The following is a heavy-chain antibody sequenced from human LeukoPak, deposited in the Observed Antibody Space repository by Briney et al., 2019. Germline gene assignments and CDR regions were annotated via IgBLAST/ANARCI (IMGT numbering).Heavy chain of an antibody. J-gene: IGHJ4*02. CDR2: ISSSGGST. D-gene: IGHD3-22*01. V-gene: IGHV3-23*01. CDR1: GFTFSSYA. Sequence: PGGSLRLSCAASGFTFSSYALTWVRQAPGKGLEWVSGISSSGGSTYLADSVKGRFTIFRDNAKNTLYLQMNSLRAEDTAVYYCAKVTTYYFDSSGYYGPFDYWGQGTLVTVSS. CDR3: AKVTTYYFDSSGYYGPFDY.